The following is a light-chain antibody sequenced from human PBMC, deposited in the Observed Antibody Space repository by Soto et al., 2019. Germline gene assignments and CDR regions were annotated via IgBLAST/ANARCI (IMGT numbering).Light chain of an antibody. J-gene: IGKJ4*01. CDR3: QQYDNLLT. CDR1: QDISNY. Sequence: DIQMTQSPSSLSASVGDRVTITCQASQDISNYLNWYHQKPGKAPKLLIYDASNLETGVPSRFSGSGSGTDVTFTINSLQPEDIATYSCQQYDNLLTFGGGTKVEIK. V-gene: IGKV1-33*01. CDR2: DAS.